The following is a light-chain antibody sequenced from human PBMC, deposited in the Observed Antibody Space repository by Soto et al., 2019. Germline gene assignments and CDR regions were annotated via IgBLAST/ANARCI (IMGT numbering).Light chain of an antibody. CDR2: DVN. J-gene: IGLJ2*01. Sequence: QSVLTQPASVSGSPGQSITISCTGTSSDIGAYNFVSWYQQHPGKAPKLMLYDVNIRPSGVSNRFSGSKSGNTASLTISGLQAEDAADYYCTSWTPSTPMIFGGGTQLPVL. CDR3: TSWTPSTPMI. CDR1: SSDIGAYNF. V-gene: IGLV2-14*03.